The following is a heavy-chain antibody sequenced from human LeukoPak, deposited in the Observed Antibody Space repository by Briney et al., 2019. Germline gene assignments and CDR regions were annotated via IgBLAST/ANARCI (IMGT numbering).Heavy chain of an antibody. CDR1: GFTFSNYW. V-gene: IGHV3-7*01. Sequence: GGSLRLSCAASGFTFSNYWMTWVRQAPGKGLEWVAHINQDGSKEYYMDSVKARFTISRDNAKNSLSLQMNSLRAEDTAVYYCVRDGGVSGYDLLDYRGQGTLVTVSS. CDR3: VRDGGVSGYDLLDY. D-gene: IGHD5-12*01. J-gene: IGHJ4*02. CDR2: INQDGSKE.